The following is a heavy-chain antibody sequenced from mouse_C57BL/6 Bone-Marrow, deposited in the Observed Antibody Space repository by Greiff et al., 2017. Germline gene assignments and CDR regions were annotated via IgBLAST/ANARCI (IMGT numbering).Heavy chain of an antibody. Sequence: EVQRVESGPVLVKPGASVKMSCKASGYTFTDYYMNWVKQSHGKSLEWIGVINPYNGGTSYNQKFKGKATLTVDKSSSTAYMELNSLTSEDSAVYYCARGGLGYGYDGDYFDYWGQGTTLTVSS. CDR2: INPYNGGT. CDR3: ARGGLGYGYDGDYFDY. D-gene: IGHD2-2*01. CDR1: GYTFTDYY. J-gene: IGHJ2*01. V-gene: IGHV1-19*01.